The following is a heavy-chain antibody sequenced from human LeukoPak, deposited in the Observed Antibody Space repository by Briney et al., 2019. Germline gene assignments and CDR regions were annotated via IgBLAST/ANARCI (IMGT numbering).Heavy chain of an antibody. CDR3: AKDMWRFGELDYDY. D-gene: IGHD3-10*01. V-gene: IGHV3-43*02. CDR2: LSGDGGST. Sequence: PGGSLRLSCAASGFTFDDYAMHWVRRAPGKGLEWVSLLSGDGGSTYYADSVKGRFTISRDNSKNSLYLQMNSLRTEDAALYYCAKDMWRFGELDYDYWGQGTLVTV. CDR1: GFTFDDYA. J-gene: IGHJ4*02.